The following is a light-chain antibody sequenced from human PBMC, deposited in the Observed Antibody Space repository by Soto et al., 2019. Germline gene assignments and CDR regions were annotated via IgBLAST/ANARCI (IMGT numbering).Light chain of an antibody. CDR2: ATS. CDR3: QKYNSAPWT. V-gene: IGKV1-27*01. CDR1: QGISNY. Sequence: DIQMTQSPSSLSASVGDRVTITCRASQGISNYLAWYQQKPEKVPKLLLYATSTLQSGVPSRFSGSGSGTDFTLTISSLQPEDVATYYCQKYNSAPWTFGQGTKVEIK. J-gene: IGKJ1*01.